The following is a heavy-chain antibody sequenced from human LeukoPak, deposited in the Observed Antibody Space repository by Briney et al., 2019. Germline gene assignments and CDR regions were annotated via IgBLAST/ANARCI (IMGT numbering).Heavy chain of an antibody. CDR2: INAGNGNT. D-gene: IGHD3-10*01. CDR1: GNTFTNFA. Sequence: GASVKVSCKTSGNTFTNFAIHWVRQAPGQRLEWMGWINAGNGNTKYSQNLQGRVTIAGDTSASTAYMELTSLRSEDTAVYYCARGLLWFGELSTLGYWGQGTLVTVSS. CDR3: ARGLLWFGELSTLGY. V-gene: IGHV1-3*01. J-gene: IGHJ4*02.